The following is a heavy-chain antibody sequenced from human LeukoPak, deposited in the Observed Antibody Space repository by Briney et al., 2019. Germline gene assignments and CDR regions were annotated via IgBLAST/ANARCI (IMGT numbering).Heavy chain of an antibody. CDR2: FDPEDGET. V-gene: IGHV1-24*01. D-gene: IGHD3-16*01. Sequence: ASVKVSCKVSGYTLTELSMHWVRQAPGKGLEWMGGFDPEDGETIYAQKFQGRVTRTEDTSTDTAYMELSSLRSEDPAVYYCATWTVTASEHLGTLFNYWGQGTLVTVSS. CDR3: ATWTVTASEHLGTLFNY. CDR1: GYTLTELS. J-gene: IGHJ4*02.